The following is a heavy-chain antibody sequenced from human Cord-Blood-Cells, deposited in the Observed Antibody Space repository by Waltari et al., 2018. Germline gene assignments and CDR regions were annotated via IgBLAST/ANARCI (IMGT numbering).Heavy chain of an antibody. D-gene: IGHD1-26*01. J-gene: IGHJ6*02. CDR3: ARGLPSSGSYYYYYGMDV. CDR1: GGSFSGSY. Sequence: QVQLQQWGAGLLKPSETLSLTCAVYGGSFSGSYCRWIRQPPGKGLEWLGEINHSGSANYNPSLKSRVTISVDTSKNQCSLKLSSVTAADTAVYYCARGLPSSGSYYYYYGMDVWGQGTTVTVSS. CDR2: INHSGSA. V-gene: IGHV4-34*01.